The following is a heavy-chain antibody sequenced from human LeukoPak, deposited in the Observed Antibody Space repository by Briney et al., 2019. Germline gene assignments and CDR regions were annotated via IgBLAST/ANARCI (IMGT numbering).Heavy chain of an antibody. V-gene: IGHV4-59*08. CDR3: AGVVVNWFDP. D-gene: IGHD2-15*01. CDR1: GGSISSYY. Sequence: SETLSLTCTVSGGSISSYYWSWIRQPPGKGLEWIGYIYYSGSTNYNPSLKSRVTISVDTSKNQFSLKLSSVTAADAAVYYCAGVVVNWFDPWGQGTLVTVSS. CDR2: IYYSGST. J-gene: IGHJ5*02.